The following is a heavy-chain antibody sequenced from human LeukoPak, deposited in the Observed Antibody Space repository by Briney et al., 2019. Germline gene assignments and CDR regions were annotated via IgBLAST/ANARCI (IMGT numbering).Heavy chain of an antibody. V-gene: IGHV3-21*01. J-gene: IGHJ6*03. CDR3: ARVGPGNNYMDV. CDR2: ISSGSGYR. Sequence: GGSLRLSCAASGFTFSSYSMNWVRQAPGKGLEWVSSISSGSGYRYYADSVKGRFTISRDNAKNSLYLQMNSLGAEDTAVYYCARVGPGNNYMDVWGKGTTVTVSS. CDR1: GFTFSSYS. D-gene: IGHD1-1*01.